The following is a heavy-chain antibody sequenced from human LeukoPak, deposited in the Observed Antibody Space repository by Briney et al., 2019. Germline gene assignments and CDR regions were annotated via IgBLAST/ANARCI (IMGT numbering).Heavy chain of an antibody. CDR3: ARDLGIAARTWRFDY. Sequence: GGSLSLSCAASGFTFSSYEMNWVRQAPGKGLEWVSYISSSGSTIYYADSVKGRFTISRDNAKNSLYLQMNSLRAEDTAVYYCARDLGIAARTWRFDYWGQGTLVTVSS. CDR1: GFTFSSYE. J-gene: IGHJ4*02. V-gene: IGHV3-48*03. CDR2: ISSSGSTI. D-gene: IGHD6-6*01.